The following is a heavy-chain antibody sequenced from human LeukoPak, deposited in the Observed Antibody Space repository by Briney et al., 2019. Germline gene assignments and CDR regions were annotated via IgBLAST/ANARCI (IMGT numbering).Heavy chain of an antibody. CDR1: GFTFDDYA. V-gene: IGHV3-9*01. Sequence: PGRSLRLSCAASGFTFDDYAMHWVRQAPGKGLEWVSGISWNSGSIGYADSVKGRFTISRDNAKNSLYLQMHSLRAEDTALYYCAKRGDLWYFDYWGQGTLVTVSS. D-gene: IGHD2-21*02. CDR2: ISWNSGSI. J-gene: IGHJ4*02. CDR3: AKRGDLWYFDY.